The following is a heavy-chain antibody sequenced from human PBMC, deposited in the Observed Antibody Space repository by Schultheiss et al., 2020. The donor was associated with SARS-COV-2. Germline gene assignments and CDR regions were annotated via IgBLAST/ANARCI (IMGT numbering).Heavy chain of an antibody. Sequence: GGSLRLSCAASGFTFSSSEMSWVRQAPGKGLEWVSYISSSGSTIYYADSVKGRFTISRDNAKNSLLLQMNSLRVEDTAIYYCARRSTATYYGMDVWGPGTMVTVSS. J-gene: IGHJ6*02. V-gene: IGHV3-48*03. CDR2: ISSSGSTI. D-gene: IGHD4-11*01. CDR3: ARRSTATYYGMDV. CDR1: GFTFSSSE.